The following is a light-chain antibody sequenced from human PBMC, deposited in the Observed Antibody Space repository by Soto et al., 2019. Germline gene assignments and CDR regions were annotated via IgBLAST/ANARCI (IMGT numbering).Light chain of an antibody. CDR3: CSDAGRSTYV. CDR1: GSYNF. CDR2: EVS. J-gene: IGLJ1*01. V-gene: IGLV2-23*02. Sequence: QSALTQPASVSGSPGQSITISCTVGSYNFVSWYQQHPGKAPKVLIYEVSKRPSGVSDRFSGSKSGNTASLTISGFQAEDEADYYCCSDAGRSTYVFGTGTKVTVL.